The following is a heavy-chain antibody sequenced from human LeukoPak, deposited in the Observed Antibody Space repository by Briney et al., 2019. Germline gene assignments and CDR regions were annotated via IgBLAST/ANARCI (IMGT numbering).Heavy chain of an antibody. CDR2: IYHSGST. D-gene: IGHD6-19*01. Sequence: SSETLSLTCTISGYSISSGYYWGWIRQPPGKGLEWIGSIYHSGSTYYNPSLKSRVTTSLDTSENQFSLKLSSVTAAATAVYYCARDLDSSGWGYFDHRGQGTLVTVSS. CDR3: ARDLDSSGWGYFDH. CDR1: GYSISSGYY. V-gene: IGHV4-38-2*02. J-gene: IGHJ4*02.